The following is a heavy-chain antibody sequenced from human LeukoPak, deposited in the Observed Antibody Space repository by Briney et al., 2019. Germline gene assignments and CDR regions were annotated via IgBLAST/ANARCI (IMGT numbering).Heavy chain of an antibody. CDR3: TTYGSGRKFDY. J-gene: IGHJ4*02. V-gene: IGHV3-15*04. Sequence: GGSLRLSCAASGFIFSDAWMSWVRQIPGKGREWVGRIESKPDCPTTHYPAPVKVTFTISRDHPTNTLYLQMNSLKSEDTAVYYCTTYGSGRKFDYWGQGILVTVSS. CDR2: IESKPDCPTT. CDR1: GFIFSDAW. D-gene: IGHD3-10*01.